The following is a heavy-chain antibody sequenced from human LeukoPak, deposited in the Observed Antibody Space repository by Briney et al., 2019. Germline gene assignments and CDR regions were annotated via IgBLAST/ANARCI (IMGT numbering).Heavy chain of an antibody. D-gene: IGHD3-22*01. CDR1: GFTFSSYW. Sequence: GGSLRLSCAASGFTFSSYWMSWVRQAPGKGLEWVANIKQDGSERYYVDSVKGRFTISRDNAKNSLYLQMNSLRAEDTAVYYCARETPPTYYYDSSGYLSRANFDYWGQGTLVTVSS. V-gene: IGHV3-7*01. CDR3: ARETPPTYYYDSSGYLSRANFDY. J-gene: IGHJ4*02. CDR2: IKQDGSER.